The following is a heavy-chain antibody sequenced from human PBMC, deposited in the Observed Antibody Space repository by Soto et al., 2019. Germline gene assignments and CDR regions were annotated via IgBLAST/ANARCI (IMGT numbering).Heavy chain of an antibody. D-gene: IGHD6-13*01. Sequence: ESGGGLVQPGGSLRLSCAASGFTFNNYSINWVRQAPGKGLEWVSYISSSSSTIYYAGSVKGRFTISRDNAKNSLYLQMNSLRDEDTAVYYCARDQQRLVRGSYYYGMDVWGQGTTVTVSS. CDR2: ISSSSSTI. CDR3: ARDQQRLVRGSYYYGMDV. J-gene: IGHJ6*02. CDR1: GFTFNNYS. V-gene: IGHV3-48*02.